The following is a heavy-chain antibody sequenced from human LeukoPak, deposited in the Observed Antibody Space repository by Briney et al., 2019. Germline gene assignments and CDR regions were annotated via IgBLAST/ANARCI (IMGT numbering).Heavy chain of an antibody. J-gene: IGHJ4*02. CDR3: ARDGGWDDILTEYYFDY. CDR1: GFTVSSNY. D-gene: IGHD3-9*01. V-gene: IGHV3-53*01. Sequence: PGGTLRLSCAASGFTVSSNYMSWVRQAPGKGLEWVSVIYSGGSTYYADSVKGRFTISRDNAKNSLYLQMNSLRAEDTAVYYCARDGGWDDILTEYYFDYWGQGTLVTVSS. CDR2: IYSGGST.